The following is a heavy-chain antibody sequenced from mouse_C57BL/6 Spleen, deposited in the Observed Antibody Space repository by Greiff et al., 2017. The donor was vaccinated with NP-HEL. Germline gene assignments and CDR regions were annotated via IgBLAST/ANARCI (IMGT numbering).Heavy chain of an antibody. Sequence: EVQLQESGPGLVKPSQSLSLTCSVTGYSITSGYYWNWIRQFPGNKLEWMGYISYDGSNNYNPSLKNRITITRDTSKNQFFLKLNSVTTEDTATYYCARGEAMYDGYFDVWGTGTTVTVSS. CDR3: ARGEAMYDGYFDV. V-gene: IGHV3-6*01. D-gene: IGHD2-14*01. J-gene: IGHJ1*03. CDR1: GYSITSGYY. CDR2: ISYDGSN.